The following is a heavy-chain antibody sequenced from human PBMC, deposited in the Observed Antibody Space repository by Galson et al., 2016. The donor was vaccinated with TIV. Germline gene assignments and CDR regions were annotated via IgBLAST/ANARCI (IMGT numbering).Heavy chain of an antibody. CDR1: GFTSSTYA. V-gene: IGHV3-23*01. CDR3: AKSDIATIDINYYFDY. D-gene: IGHD5-24*01. CDR2: IGTGGKT. Sequence: SLRLSCAASGFTSSTYAMSWVRQAPGKGLEWVSSIGTGGKTYYADSVKGRFTISRDNSKDSLHLQMNSLRADDTAVYYCAKSDIATIDINYYFDYWGQGTLVTVSS. J-gene: IGHJ4*02.